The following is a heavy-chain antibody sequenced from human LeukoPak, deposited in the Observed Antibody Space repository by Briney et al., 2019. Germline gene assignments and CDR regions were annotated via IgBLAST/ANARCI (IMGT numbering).Heavy chain of an antibody. D-gene: IGHD5-18*01. J-gene: IGHJ4*02. CDR1: GITFSRYA. V-gene: IGHV3-21*05. CDR2: ISSISNYI. CDR3: ARDDSYGLDY. Sequence: GGSLRLSCAASGITFSRYAMNWVRQAPGKGLEWVSYISSISNYIQYADSVKGRFTISRDNAKNSLYLQINSLRVDDTAVYYCARDDSYGLDYWGQGTRVTVSS.